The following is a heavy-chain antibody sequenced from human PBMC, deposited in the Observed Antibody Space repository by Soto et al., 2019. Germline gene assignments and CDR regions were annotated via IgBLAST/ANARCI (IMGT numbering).Heavy chain of an antibody. CDR1: GFTFSSYA. CDR2: ISGSGGST. CDR3: ARGILWFGDEDYYYYGMDV. Sequence: GGSLRLSCAASGFTFSSYAMSWVRQAPGKGLEWVSAISGSGGSTYYADSVKGRFTISRDNSKNTLYLQMNSLRAEDTAVYYCARGILWFGDEDYYYYGMDVWGQGATVTVSS. D-gene: IGHD3-10*01. V-gene: IGHV3-23*01. J-gene: IGHJ6*02.